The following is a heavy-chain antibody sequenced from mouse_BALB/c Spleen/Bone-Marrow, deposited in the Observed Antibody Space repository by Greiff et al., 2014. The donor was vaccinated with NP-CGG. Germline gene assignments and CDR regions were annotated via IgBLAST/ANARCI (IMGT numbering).Heavy chain of an antibody. CDR3: ARDGYDRVYAMDY. CDR2: INPYNGGT. V-gene: IGHV1-18*01. Sequence: VQLKESGPELVKPGASMKISCKASGYSFTGYTMNWVKQSHGKSLEWIGLINPYNGGTSYNQKFKGKATLTVDKSSSTVYMELLSLTSEDSAVYYCARDGYDRVYAMDYWGQGTSVTVSS. D-gene: IGHD2-2*01. J-gene: IGHJ4*01. CDR1: GYSFTGYT.